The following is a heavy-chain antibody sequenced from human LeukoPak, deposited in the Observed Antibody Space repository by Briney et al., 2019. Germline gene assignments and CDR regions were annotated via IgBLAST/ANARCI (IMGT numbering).Heavy chain of an antibody. CDR2: IYYSGST. Sequence: PSETLSLTCTVSGGSISSSSYYWGWIRQPPGKGLEWIGSIYYSGSTYYNPSLKSRVTISVDTSKNQFSLKLSSVTAADTAVYYCARRLITMVRGVIIAPYYYYYGMDVWGQGTTVTVSS. J-gene: IGHJ6*02. CDR3: ARRLITMVRGVIIAPYYYYYGMDV. V-gene: IGHV4-39*01. CDR1: GGSISSSSYY. D-gene: IGHD3-10*01.